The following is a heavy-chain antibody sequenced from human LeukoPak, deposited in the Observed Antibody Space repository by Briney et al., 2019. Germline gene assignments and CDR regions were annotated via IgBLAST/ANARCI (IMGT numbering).Heavy chain of an antibody. V-gene: IGHV3-11*01. CDR3: ARDFLRSGGCAFDI. Sequence: GGSLRLPCAASGFTFSDYYMSWIRQAPGKGLEWVSYISSSGSTIYYADSVKGRFTISRDNAKNSLYLQMNSLRAEDTAVYYCARDFLRSGGCAFDIWGQGTMVTVSS. CDR2: ISSSGSTI. J-gene: IGHJ3*02. CDR1: GFTFSDYY. D-gene: IGHD3-16*01.